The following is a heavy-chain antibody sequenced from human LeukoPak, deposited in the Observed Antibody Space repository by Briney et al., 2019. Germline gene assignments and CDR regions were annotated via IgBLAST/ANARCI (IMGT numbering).Heavy chain of an antibody. CDR2: ICSPPRYI. CDR3: ARVLTVGVDY. J-gene: IGHJ4*02. Sequence: VSSICSPPRYISYPDSMNLRFTISREKDKNSVYMQKNSLSAEDTAVYYCARVLTVGVDYWGQGTLVTVSS. V-gene: IGHV3-21*01. D-gene: IGHD1-26*01.